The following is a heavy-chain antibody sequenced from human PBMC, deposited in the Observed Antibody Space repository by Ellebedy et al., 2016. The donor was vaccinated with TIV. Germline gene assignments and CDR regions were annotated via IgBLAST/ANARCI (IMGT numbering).Heavy chain of an antibody. Sequence: SETLSLTXTVSGGSISSYWWSWIRQPAGKGLEWIGYIYYSGSINYNPSLKSRVTISVDTSKNQFSLKLTSVTAADTAVYYCARDSNGGHPWGQGTLVTVSS. V-gene: IGHV4-59*01. J-gene: IGHJ4*02. CDR2: IYYSGSI. D-gene: IGHD3-10*01. CDR3: ARDSNGGHP. CDR1: GGSISSYW.